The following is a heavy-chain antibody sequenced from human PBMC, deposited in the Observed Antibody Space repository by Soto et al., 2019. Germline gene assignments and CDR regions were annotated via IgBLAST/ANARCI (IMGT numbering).Heavy chain of an antibody. J-gene: IGHJ6*02. CDR1: GDSISSDYYH. CDR2: IHHSGSI. V-gene: IGHV4-30-4*08. Sequence: QVQLQQSGPGLVKPSQTLSLTCTVSGDSISSDYYHWTWIRQSPGKGLEWIGYIHHSGSILYNPSLKSRVTISVDTSKNQFSLHLTSVTAADTAVYFCAREDYGGDSLDVWGQGTTVTVSS. D-gene: IGHD4-17*01. CDR3: AREDYGGDSLDV.